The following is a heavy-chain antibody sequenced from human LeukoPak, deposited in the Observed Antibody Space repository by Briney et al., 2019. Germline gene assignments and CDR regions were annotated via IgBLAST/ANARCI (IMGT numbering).Heavy chain of an antibody. J-gene: IGHJ4*02. CDR3: ATADLTGYYGGDY. D-gene: IGHD3-9*01. Sequence: GGSLRLSCAASAFTFSNYNMIWVRQAPGKGLEWVSSISSSATYIYYADSVKGRFTISRDDAKHSLFLQMNSLRAEDTAVYYCATADLTGYYGGDYWGQGTLVTVSP. V-gene: IGHV3-21*01. CDR2: ISSSATYI. CDR1: AFTFSNYN.